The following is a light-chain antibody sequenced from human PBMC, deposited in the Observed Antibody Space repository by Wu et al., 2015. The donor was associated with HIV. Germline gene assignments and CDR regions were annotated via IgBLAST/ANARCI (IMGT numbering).Light chain of an antibody. CDR1: QSVRSSY. J-gene: IGKJ1*01. Sequence: EIVLTQSPGTLSLSPGEGATLSCRASQSVRSSYLVWYQQKPGQSPRLLIYGASRRATGIPDRFSGSGSGTDFTLTISRLEPEDFAVYYCQQYGYSQTFGQGTKVEIK. CDR2: GAS. CDR3: QQYGYSQT. V-gene: IGKV3-20*01.